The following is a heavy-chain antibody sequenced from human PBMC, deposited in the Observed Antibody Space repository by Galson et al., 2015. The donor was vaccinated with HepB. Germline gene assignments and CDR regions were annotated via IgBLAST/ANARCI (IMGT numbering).Heavy chain of an antibody. CDR1: GFTFSSYW. Sequence: SLRLSCAASGFTFSSYWMSWVRQAPGKGLEWVANIKQDGSEKYYVDSVKGRFTISRDNAKNSLYLQMNSLRAEDTAVYYCARDPYYDFWSGYFDYYGMDVWGQGTTVTVSS. CDR2: IKQDGSEK. D-gene: IGHD3-3*01. J-gene: IGHJ6*02. CDR3: ARDPYYDFWSGYFDYYGMDV. V-gene: IGHV3-7*03.